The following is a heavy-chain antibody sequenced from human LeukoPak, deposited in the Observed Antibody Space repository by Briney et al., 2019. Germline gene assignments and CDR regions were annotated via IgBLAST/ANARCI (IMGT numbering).Heavy chain of an antibody. D-gene: IGHD6-13*01. Sequence: GGSLRLSCTASGVTFGDYAMSWVRQAPGKGLEWVGFIRSKAYGGTTEYAASVKGRFTISRDDSKSIAYLQMNSLKTEDTAVYYCTRDKRIAAAGGYWGQGTLVTVSS. CDR2: IRSKAYGGTT. CDR1: GVTFGDYA. J-gene: IGHJ4*02. CDR3: TRDKRIAAAGGY. V-gene: IGHV3-49*04.